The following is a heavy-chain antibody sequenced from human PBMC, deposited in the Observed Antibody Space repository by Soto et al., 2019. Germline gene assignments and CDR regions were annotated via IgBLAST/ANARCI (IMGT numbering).Heavy chain of an antibody. Sequence: GSSVNVSSKASGDAFTRCYMKWLRQAPGQGLEWMGIINPSGGSTSYAQKFQGRVTMTRDTSTSTVYMELSSLRSEDTAVYYCARAGRASFYFDYWGQGTLVTVS. V-gene: IGHV1-46*01. CDR1: GDAFTRCY. J-gene: IGHJ4*02. CDR2: INPSGGST. CDR3: ARAGRASFYFDY. D-gene: IGHD3-16*02.